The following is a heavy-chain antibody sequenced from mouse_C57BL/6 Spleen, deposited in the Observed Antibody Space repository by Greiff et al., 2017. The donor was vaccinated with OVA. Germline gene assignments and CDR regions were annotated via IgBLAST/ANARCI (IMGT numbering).Heavy chain of an antibody. V-gene: IGHV5-6*01. CDR2: ISSGGSYT. CDR3: ASSDGFDY. CDR1: GFTFSSYG. J-gene: IGHJ2*01. Sequence: EVQLQESGGDLVKPGGSLKLSCAASGFTFSSYGMSWVRQTPDKRLEWVATISSGGSYTYYPDSVKGRFTISRDNAKNTLYLQMSSLKSEDTAMYYCASSDGFDYWGQGTTLTVSS. D-gene: IGHD2-3*01.